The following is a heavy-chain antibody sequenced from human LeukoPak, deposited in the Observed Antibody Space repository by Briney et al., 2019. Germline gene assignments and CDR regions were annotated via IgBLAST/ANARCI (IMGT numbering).Heavy chain of an antibody. CDR2: ISSSSSYI. D-gene: IGHD3-22*01. V-gene: IGHV3-21*01. J-gene: IGHJ4*02. CDR1: GFTFSSYS. CDR3: ARAKGEYYDSSGYYFDPFDY. Sequence: GGSLRLSCAASGFTFSSYSMNWVRQAPGKGLEWVSTISSSSSYIYYADSVKGRFTISRDNAKNSLYLQMNSLRAEDTAVYYCARAKGEYYDSSGYYFDPFDYWGQGTLVTVSS.